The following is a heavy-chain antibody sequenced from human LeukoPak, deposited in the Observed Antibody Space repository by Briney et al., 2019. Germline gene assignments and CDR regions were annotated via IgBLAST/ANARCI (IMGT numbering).Heavy chain of an antibody. D-gene: IGHD2-8*01. Sequence: GGTLRLSCETSGFTFSTFGMSWVRQAPGKGLEWVSAISGSGGSTYYADSVKGRFTISRDNSKNTLYLQMNSLRAEDTAVYYCAKDRQEVYYFDYWGQGTLVTVSS. CDR3: AKDRQEVYYFDY. V-gene: IGHV3-23*01. CDR1: GFTFSTFG. J-gene: IGHJ4*02. CDR2: ISGSGGST.